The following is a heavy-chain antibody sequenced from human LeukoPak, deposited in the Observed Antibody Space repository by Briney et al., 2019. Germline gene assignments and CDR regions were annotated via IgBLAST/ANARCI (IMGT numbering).Heavy chain of an antibody. Sequence: KPSETLSLTCTVSGGSVSSGSYYWSWIRQPPGRGLEWIGYIYYSGSTNYNPSLKSRVTISVDTSKNQFSLKLSSVTAADTAVYYCARDLDSGGYYFDYWGQGTLVTVSS. CDR3: ARDLDSGGYYFDY. CDR2: IYYSGST. J-gene: IGHJ4*02. D-gene: IGHD3-22*01. V-gene: IGHV4-61*01. CDR1: GGSVSSGSYY.